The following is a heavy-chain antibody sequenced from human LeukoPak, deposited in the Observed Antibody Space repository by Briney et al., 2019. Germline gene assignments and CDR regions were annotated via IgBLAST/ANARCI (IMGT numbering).Heavy chain of an antibody. D-gene: IGHD2-21*01. CDR3: AARGSDSLYFDY. V-gene: IGHV4-31*03. Sequence: SQTLSLTCTVSGGSISSGGYYWSWIRQHPGKGLEWIGYIYYSGSTYYNPSLKSRVTISADTSKNQFSLKLSSVTAADTAVYYCAARGSDSLYFDYWGQGTLVTVSS. CDR2: IYYSGST. J-gene: IGHJ4*02. CDR1: GGSISSGGYY.